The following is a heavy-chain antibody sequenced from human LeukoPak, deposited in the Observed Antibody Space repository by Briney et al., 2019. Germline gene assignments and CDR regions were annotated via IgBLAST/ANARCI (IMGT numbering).Heavy chain of an antibody. CDR1: GFTFSDYS. D-gene: IGHD3-10*01. Sequence: GGSLSLSFAASGFTFSDYSVNWVRQAPGKGLEWVSSIDSTSTYIYYADSVKGRFTISRDNAKNSLFLQMNSLRAEDTAVYYCTEGSETFAYWGQGTLVTVSS. V-gene: IGHV3-21*01. J-gene: IGHJ4*02. CDR3: TEGSETFAY. CDR2: IDSTSTYI.